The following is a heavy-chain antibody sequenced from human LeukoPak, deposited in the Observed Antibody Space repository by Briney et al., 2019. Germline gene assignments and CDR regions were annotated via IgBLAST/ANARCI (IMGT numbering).Heavy chain of an antibody. D-gene: IGHD3-10*01. J-gene: IGHJ6*03. CDR3: ARVVYYYASVSYNYYMDV. Sequence: GGSLRLSCAVSGFIVTSNYMSWVRLAPGKGLEWVSTIYSGGTTFYTDSVRGRFTIFRDNSKNTLYLQMSSLRAEDAAIYYCARVVYYYASVSYNYYMDVWGKGTTVTISS. CDR1: GFIVTSNY. V-gene: IGHV3-53*01. CDR2: IYSGGTT.